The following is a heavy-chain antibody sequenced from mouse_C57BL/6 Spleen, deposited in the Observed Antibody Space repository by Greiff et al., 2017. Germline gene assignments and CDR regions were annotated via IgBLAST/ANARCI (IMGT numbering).Heavy chain of an antibody. J-gene: IGHJ4*01. CDR2: IYIGNGYT. CDR1: GYTFTSYG. Sequence: VQLKESGAELVRPGSSVKMSCKTSGYTFTSYGINWVKQRHGQGLEWSGYIYIGNGYTEYNEKFKGKATLTSDTSSNTAYMQLISLTSEDSAIYVCARISYDYDGYAMDYWGQGTSVTVSS. CDR3: ARISYDYDGYAMDY. V-gene: IGHV1-58*01. D-gene: IGHD2-4*01.